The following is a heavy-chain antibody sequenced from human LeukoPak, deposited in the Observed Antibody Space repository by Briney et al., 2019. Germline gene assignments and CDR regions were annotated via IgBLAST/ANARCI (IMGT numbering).Heavy chain of an antibody. CDR1: GYSFTSYW. Sequence: GESLKISCKGSGYSFTSYWIGWVRQMPGKGLEWMGIIYPGDSDTGYSPSFQGQVTISADKSISTAYLQWSSLKASDTAMYYCARTSPSIWGSADYWGQGTLVTVSS. V-gene: IGHV5-51*01. J-gene: IGHJ4*02. CDR2: IYPGDSDT. CDR3: ARTSPSIWGSADY. D-gene: IGHD7-27*01.